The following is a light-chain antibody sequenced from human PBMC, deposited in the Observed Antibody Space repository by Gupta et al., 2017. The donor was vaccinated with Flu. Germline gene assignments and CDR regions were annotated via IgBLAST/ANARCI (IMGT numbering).Light chain of an antibody. V-gene: IGLV3-19*01. J-gene: IGLJ3*02. CDR2: GKN. Sequence: SSELTQDPAVSVALGQTVRITCQGDSLRSYYASWYQQKPGQPPVLVIYGKNNRPSGIPDRFSGSSSGNTASLTITGAQAEDEADYYCNSRDSSGNPVFGGGTKLTVL. CDR3: NSRDSSGNPV. CDR1: SLRSYY.